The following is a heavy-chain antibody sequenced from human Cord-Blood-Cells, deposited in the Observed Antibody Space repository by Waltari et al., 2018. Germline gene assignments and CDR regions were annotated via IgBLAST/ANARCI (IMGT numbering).Heavy chain of an antibody. J-gene: IGHJ4*02. Sequence: QVQPVQSGAEVKKPGASVKVSCKASGYTFTGYYLHWGRQAPGQGLEWMGWINPNSGGTNYAQKFQGRVTMTRDTSISTAYMELSRLRSDDTAVYYCARAPVQLEPGNFDYWGQGTLVTVSS. CDR1: GYTFTGYY. D-gene: IGHD1-1*01. CDR2: INPNSGGT. V-gene: IGHV1-2*02. CDR3: ARAPVQLEPGNFDY.